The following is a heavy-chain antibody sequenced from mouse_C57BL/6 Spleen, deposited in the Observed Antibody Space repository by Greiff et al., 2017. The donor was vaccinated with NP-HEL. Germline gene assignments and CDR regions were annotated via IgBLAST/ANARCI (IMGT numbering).Heavy chain of an antibody. CDR2: IRNKANNPAT. CDR3: TRIYYDCDGGYYFDY. J-gene: IGHJ2*01. D-gene: IGHD2-4*01. Sequence: EVKLVESGGGLVQPGGSMKLSCAASGFTFSDAWMDWVRQSPEKGLEWVAEIRNKANNPATYYAESVTGRFTISRDDSKSSVYLQMNSLRAEDTGIYYCTRIYYDCDGGYYFDYWGQGTTLTVSS. V-gene: IGHV6-6*01. CDR1: GFTFSDAW.